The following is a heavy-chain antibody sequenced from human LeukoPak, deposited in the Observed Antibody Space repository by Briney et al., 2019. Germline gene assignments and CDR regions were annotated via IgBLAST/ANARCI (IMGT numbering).Heavy chain of an antibody. CDR2: IYSRGAT. CDR3: ARDRSPGAFDI. J-gene: IGHJ3*02. Sequence: PSETLSLTCNVSGDSISGYYWSWIRQPAGKGLEWIGRIYSRGATDYNPSLKSRVSMSIDTSKNQFSLNLNSIIAADTAVYYCARDRSPGAFDIWGQGTLVTVSS. CDR1: GDSISGYY. V-gene: IGHV4-4*07.